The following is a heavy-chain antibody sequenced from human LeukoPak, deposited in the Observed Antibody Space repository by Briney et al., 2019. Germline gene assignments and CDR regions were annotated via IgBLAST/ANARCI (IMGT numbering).Heavy chain of an antibody. CDR3: ARTDISGWSRPLDC. V-gene: IGHV3-30*03. CDR1: GFTFSSYG. Sequence: GGSLRLSCAASGFTFSSYGMHWARQAPGKGLEWVAVISSDGSNKYYAGSVEGRFTISRDNYNNTLLLQMNSLRAEDTAVYYCARTDISGWSRPLDCWGQGTLVTVSS. CDR2: ISSDGSNK. D-gene: IGHD6-19*01. J-gene: IGHJ4*02.